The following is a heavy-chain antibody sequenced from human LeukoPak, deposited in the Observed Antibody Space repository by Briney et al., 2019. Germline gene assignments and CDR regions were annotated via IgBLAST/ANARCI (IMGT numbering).Heavy chain of an antibody. V-gene: IGHV3-21*01. D-gene: IGHD6-19*01. CDR1: GFTFNSYS. CDR3: ARSRSSGWSEFDY. J-gene: IGHJ4*02. CDR2: ISSSGSYI. Sequence: GGSLRLSCAASGFTFNSYSMNWVRQAPGKGLEWVSSISSSGSYIYHADSVKGRFTISRDNAKNSLYLQMNSLRAEDMAVYYCARSRSSGWSEFDYWGQGTLVTVSS.